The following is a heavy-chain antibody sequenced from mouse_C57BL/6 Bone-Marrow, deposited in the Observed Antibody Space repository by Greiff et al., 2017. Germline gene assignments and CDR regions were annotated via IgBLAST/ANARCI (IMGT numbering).Heavy chain of an antibody. D-gene: IGHD1-1*01. CDR3: ARDYYGSPDY. CDR1: GYTFTSYG. J-gene: IGHJ2*01. V-gene: IGHV1-81*01. Sequence: VKLMESGAELARPGASVKLSCKASGYTFTSYGISWVKQRTGQGLEWIGEIYPRSGNSYYNEKFKGKATLTADKSSSTAYIEIRSLTSEDAAVYFCARDYYGSPDYWGQGTTLTVSS. CDR2: IYPRSGNS.